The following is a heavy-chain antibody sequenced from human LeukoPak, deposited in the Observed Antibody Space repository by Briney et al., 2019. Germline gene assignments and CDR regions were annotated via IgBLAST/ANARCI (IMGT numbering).Heavy chain of an antibody. V-gene: IGHV4-59*08. CDR1: GGSVSGYY. CDR2: IYYSGTT. Sequence: SETLSLTCTVSGGSVSGYYWSWIRQPPGKGLEWIGYIYYSGTTLYSPSLKSRVTMSVDTSENQFSLKLSSVTAADTAVYYCAKRTGSSGWYDVFDYWGQGTLVTVSS. D-gene: IGHD6-19*01. CDR3: AKRTGSSGWYDVFDY. J-gene: IGHJ4*02.